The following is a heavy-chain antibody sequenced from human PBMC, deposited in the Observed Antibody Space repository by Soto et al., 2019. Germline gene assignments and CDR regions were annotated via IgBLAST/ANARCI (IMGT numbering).Heavy chain of an antibody. V-gene: IGHV3-53*01. Sequence: GGSLRLSCTASGFTFGDYAMSWFRQAPGKGLEWVSVIYSGGSTYYADSVKGRFTISRDNSKNTLYLQMNSLRAEDTAVYYCATIAAAGKVVDYWGQGTLVTVSS. CDR3: ATIAAAGKVVDY. CDR2: IYSGGST. D-gene: IGHD6-13*01. J-gene: IGHJ4*02. CDR1: GFTFGDYA.